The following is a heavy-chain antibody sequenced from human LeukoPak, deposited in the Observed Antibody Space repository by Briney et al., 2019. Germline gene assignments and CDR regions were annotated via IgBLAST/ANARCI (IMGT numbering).Heavy chain of an antibody. D-gene: IGHD1-26*01. Sequence: GASVKVSCKASGYTFTGYNMHWVRQAPGQGLEWMGWISPNSGGTNYAQKFQGRVTMTRDTSISTAYMELSRLRSDDTAVYYCARQPPVRYYYYYYGMDVWGQGTTVTVSS. V-gene: IGHV1-2*02. CDR1: GYTFTGYN. J-gene: IGHJ6*02. CDR3: ARQPPVRYYYYYYGMDV. CDR2: ISPNSGGT.